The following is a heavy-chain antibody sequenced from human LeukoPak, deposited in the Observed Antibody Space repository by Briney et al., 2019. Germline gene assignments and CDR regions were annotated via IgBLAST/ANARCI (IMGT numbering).Heavy chain of an antibody. V-gene: IGHV3-30*02. CDR1: GFTFSSYG. J-gene: IGHJ1*01. Sequence: PGGSLRLSCAASGFTFSSYGMHWVRQAPGKGLEWVAFIRYDGSNKYYADSVKGRFTISRDNSKNTLYLQMKSLRAEDTAVYYCPNGDRYCTNGVCYVDGVDSAEYFQHWGQGTLVTVSS. CDR3: PNGDRYCTNGVCYVDGVDSAEYFQH. CDR2: IRYDGSNK. D-gene: IGHD2-8*01.